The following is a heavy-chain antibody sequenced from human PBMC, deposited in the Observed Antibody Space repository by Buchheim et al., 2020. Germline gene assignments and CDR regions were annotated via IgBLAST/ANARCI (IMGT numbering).Heavy chain of an antibody. CDR1: GGSFSGYY. Sequence: QVQLQQWGAGLLKPSETLSLTCAVYGGSFSGYYWSWIRQPPGKGLEWIGEINHSGSTNYNPSLKSRVTISVDTSKNQFSLKLSSVTTADTAVYYCARESSSWYLRWFDPWGQGTL. CDR3: ARESSSWYLRWFDP. V-gene: IGHV4-34*01. D-gene: IGHD6-13*01. J-gene: IGHJ5*02. CDR2: INHSGST.